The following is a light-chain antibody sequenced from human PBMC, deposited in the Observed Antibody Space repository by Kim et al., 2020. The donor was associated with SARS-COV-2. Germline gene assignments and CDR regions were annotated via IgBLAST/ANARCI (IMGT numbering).Light chain of an antibody. V-gene: IGLV3-1*01. CDR1: KLGDKY. Sequence: VSPGQPASITCSGDKLGDKYAYWYQQKPGQSPLLVIYQDNKRPSGIPERFSGSNSGNTATLTISGTQAMDEADYYCQAWDSSTAHFGTGTKVTVL. J-gene: IGLJ1*01. CDR3: QAWDSSTAH. CDR2: QDN.